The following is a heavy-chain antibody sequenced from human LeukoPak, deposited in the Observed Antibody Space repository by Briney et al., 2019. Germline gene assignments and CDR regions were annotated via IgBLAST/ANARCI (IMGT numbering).Heavy chain of an antibody. CDR3: VRAWNWGSSDAFDM. Sequence: ASVKVSCKASGYTFTRYYLHWVRQAPGQRLEWMGIINPSAGNTNYAQKLQGRLTLTRDTSSSTVYMDLSSLRFEDTAIYYCVRAWNWGSSDAFDMWGPGTMVTVSS. J-gene: IGHJ3*02. CDR1: GYTFTRYY. V-gene: IGHV1-46*04. D-gene: IGHD7-27*01. CDR2: INPSAGNT.